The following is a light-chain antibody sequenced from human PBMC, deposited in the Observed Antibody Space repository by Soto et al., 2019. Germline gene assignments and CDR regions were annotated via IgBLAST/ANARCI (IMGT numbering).Light chain of an antibody. V-gene: IGKV1-39*01. CDR3: QQSYSTPIT. CDR2: AAS. Sequence: DIQTTQSPSSLSVSVGDRVTITCRASQSISVYLNWYQQRPGKAPKLLIYAASKLQSGVPSRFSGSGSGTDFTLPISSLQPEDFATYYCQQSYSTPITFGQGTRLEIK. J-gene: IGKJ5*01. CDR1: QSISVY.